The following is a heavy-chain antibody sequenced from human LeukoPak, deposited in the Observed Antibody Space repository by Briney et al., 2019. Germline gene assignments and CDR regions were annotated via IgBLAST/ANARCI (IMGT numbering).Heavy chain of an antibody. CDR3: AKGGHYSFFDY. J-gene: IGHJ4*02. V-gene: IGHV3-23*01. CDR2: ISGDGTET. D-gene: IGHD4-11*01. CDR1: GLSVSSNF. Sequence: PGGSLRLSCAPSGLSVSSNFMSWVRQVPGKGLEWVSTISGDGTETFYADSVKGRFTISRDNSKNTHYLQMSSLRAEDTGIYYCAKGGHYSFFDYWGQGTLVTVSS.